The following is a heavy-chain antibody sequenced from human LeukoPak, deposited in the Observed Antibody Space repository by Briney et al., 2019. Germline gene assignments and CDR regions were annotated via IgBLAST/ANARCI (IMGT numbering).Heavy chain of an antibody. CDR2: ISGDGGST. CDR1: GFTFDDYA. D-gene: IGHD3-22*01. V-gene: IGHV3-43*02. CDR3: AKDGYYYDSSGSKALGTLDY. J-gene: IGHJ4*02. Sequence: GGSLRPSCAASGFTFDDYAMHWVRQAPGKGLEWVSLISGDGGSTYYADSVKGRFTISRDNSKNSLYLQMNSLRTEDTALYYCAKDGYYYDSSGSKALGTLDYWGQGTLVTVSS.